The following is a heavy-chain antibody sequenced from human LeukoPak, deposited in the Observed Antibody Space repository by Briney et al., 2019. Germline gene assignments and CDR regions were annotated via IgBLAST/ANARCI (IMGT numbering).Heavy chain of an antibody. D-gene: IGHD2-2*01. CDR3: AKDQGYCSSTSCYADY. V-gene: IGHV3-23*01. Sequence: PGGSLRLSCAASGFTFSTYAMSWVRQAPGKGLEWVSAISGGGSSTFYADFVKGRFTVSRDNSKNTLYLHIDSLRVEDTAVYYCAKDQGYCSSTSCYADYWGQGTLVTVSS. J-gene: IGHJ4*02. CDR1: GFTFSTYA. CDR2: ISGGGSST.